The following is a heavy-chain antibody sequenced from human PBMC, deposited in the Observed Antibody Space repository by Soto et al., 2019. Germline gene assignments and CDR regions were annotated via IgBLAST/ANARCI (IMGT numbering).Heavy chain of an antibody. CDR1: GGTFSSYA. D-gene: IGHD2-15*01. CDR3: ARGGLGYCSGGSCYSGTRAIDI. V-gene: IGHV1-69*01. Sequence: QVQLVQSGAEVKKPGSSVKVSCKASGGTFSSYAISWVRQAPGQGLEWMGGIIPIFGTANYAQKFQGRVTITADESTSTAYMELSSQRSEDTAVDCSARGGLGYCSGGSCYSGTRAIDIWGQGTMVTVSS. CDR2: IIPIFGTA. J-gene: IGHJ3*02.